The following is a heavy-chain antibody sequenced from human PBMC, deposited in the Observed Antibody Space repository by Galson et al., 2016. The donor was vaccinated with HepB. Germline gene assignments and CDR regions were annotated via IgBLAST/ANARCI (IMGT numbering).Heavy chain of an antibody. J-gene: IGHJ4*02. Sequence: TLSLTCTVSGGSISSGHYYWSWIRQPPGKGLEWIGYISYSGSTYYNPSLKSRLTVSLDTSKNQLSLNLISVTAADTAVYYCARDLGHYYDSSGYYHFDSWGQGTLVTVSS. CDR2: ISYSGST. D-gene: IGHD3-22*01. V-gene: IGHV4-30-4*01. CDR1: GGSISSGHYY. CDR3: ARDLGHYYDSSGYYHFDS.